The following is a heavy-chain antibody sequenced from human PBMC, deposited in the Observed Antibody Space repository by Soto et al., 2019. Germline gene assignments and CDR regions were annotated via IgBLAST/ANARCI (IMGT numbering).Heavy chain of an antibody. V-gene: IGHV3-33*01. D-gene: IGHD2-8*01. J-gene: IGHJ4*02. CDR2: IWNDGTNK. Sequence: PGGSLRLSCAASGFTFSIYAMDWVRQAPGRGLEWVAVIWNDGTNKYYADSVQGRITVSRDNSKNTLYLQLSSLRVEDTALYYCIRDHSDTNGPFWGQGTPVTVSS. CDR3: IRDHSDTNGPF. CDR1: GFTFSIYA.